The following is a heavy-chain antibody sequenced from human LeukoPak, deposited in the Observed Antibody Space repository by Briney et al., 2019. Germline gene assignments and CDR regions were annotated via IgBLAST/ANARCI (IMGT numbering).Heavy chain of an antibody. J-gene: IGHJ4*02. Sequence: QPGGSLRLSCAASGFTFNSYAMSWVRQAPGKGLEWVSAITGSGGTTKYADSVKGRFTISRDNSKNTLHLQMNSLRAEDTAVYYRAKDVDYEFWSGSIGYFDYWGQGNLVTVSS. CDR1: GFTFNSYA. V-gene: IGHV3-23*01. CDR2: ITGSGGTT. D-gene: IGHD3-3*01. CDR3: AKDVDYEFWSGSIGYFDY.